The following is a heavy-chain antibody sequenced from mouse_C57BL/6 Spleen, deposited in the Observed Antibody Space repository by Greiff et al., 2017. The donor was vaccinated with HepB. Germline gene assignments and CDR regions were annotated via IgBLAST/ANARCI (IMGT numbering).Heavy chain of an antibody. V-gene: IGHV1-15*01. Sequence: QVQLQQSGAELVRPGASVTLSCKASGYTFTDYEMHWVKQTPVHGLEWIGAIDPETGGTAYNQKFKGKAILTADKSSSTAYMELRSLTSEDSAVYYCTRYYDGYYFYAMDYWGQGTSVTVSS. D-gene: IGHD2-3*01. CDR1: GYTFTDYE. CDR3: TRYYDGYYFYAMDY. J-gene: IGHJ4*01. CDR2: IDPETGGT.